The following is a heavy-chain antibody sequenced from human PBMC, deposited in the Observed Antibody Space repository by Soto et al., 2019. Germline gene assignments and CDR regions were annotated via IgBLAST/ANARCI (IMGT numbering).Heavy chain of an antibody. D-gene: IGHD6-6*01. CDR1: GYTFTSYA. V-gene: IGHV1-3*01. CDR2: INADNGNT. Sequence: ASVKVSCKASGYTFTSYAMHWVRQAPGQRLEWMGWINADNGNTKYSQKFQGRVTITRDTSASTAYMELSSLRSEDTAVYYCARDYYIRGYSSSFDYWGQGTLVTVSS. CDR3: ARDYYIRGYSSSFDY. J-gene: IGHJ4*02.